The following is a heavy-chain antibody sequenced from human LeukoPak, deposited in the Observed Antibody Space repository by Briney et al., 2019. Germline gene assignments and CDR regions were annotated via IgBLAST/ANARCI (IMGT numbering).Heavy chain of an antibody. CDR1: GGSISNHF. D-gene: IGHD5-12*01. V-gene: IGHV4-59*11. CDR2: LYYSGNT. J-gene: IGHJ4*02. Sequence: SGTLYLTCTVHGGSISNHFWTWIRQPPGKGLQWIGYLYYSGNTTYNPSLKSRVTISVDTSKTQFSLKLSSVTAADTALYYCATGRGWLPDYWGQGTLVTVSS. CDR3: ATGRGWLPDY.